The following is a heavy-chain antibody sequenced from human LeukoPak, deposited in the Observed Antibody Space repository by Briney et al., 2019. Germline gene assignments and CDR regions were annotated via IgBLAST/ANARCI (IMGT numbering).Heavy chain of an antibody. D-gene: IGHD3-10*01. CDR1: GFTFSDYH. CDR3: AREWSGFGELPDY. V-gene: IGHV3-21*01. J-gene: IGHJ4*02. CDR2: ISTSNSYI. Sequence: PGGSLRLSCVVSGFTFSDYHMNWVRQAPGKGLEWVSSISTSNSYIYYADSLTGRFTISRDNAKNTLYLQMNSLRVEDTAVYYCAREWSGFGELPDYWGQGTLVTVSS.